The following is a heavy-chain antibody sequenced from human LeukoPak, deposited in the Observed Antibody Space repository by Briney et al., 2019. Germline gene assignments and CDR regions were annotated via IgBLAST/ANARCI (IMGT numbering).Heavy chain of an antibody. V-gene: IGHV4-59*06. Sequence: SETLSPTSTLSLGAITTEYLSWVRQPPGKGLEWIGYIYYSGSTYYNPSLKSRVTISVDTSKNQFSLKLSSVTAADTAVYYCAWSNGSGSYRNDFDIWSQGTTVTVSS. CDR2: IYYSGST. CDR3: AWSNGSGSYRNDFDI. J-gene: IGHJ3*02. D-gene: IGHD3-10*01. CDR1: LGAITTEY.